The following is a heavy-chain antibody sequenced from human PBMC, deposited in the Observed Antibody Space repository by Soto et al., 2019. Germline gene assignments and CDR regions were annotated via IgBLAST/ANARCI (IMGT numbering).Heavy chain of an antibody. V-gene: IGHV1-18*01. D-gene: IGHD3-22*01. CDR2: ISAYNGNT. CDR3: ARDFSPRDYDRSGYYYADDY. CDR1: GYTFTSYG. J-gene: IGHJ4*02. Sequence: ASVKVSCKASGYTFTSYGISWVRQAPGQGXEWMGWISAYNGNTNYAQKLQGRVTMTTDTSTSTAYMELRSLRSDDTAVYYCARDFSPRDYDRSGYYYADDYWGQGTLVTVSS.